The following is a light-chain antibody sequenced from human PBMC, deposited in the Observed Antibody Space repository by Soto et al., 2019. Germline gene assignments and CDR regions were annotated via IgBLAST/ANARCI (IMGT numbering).Light chain of an antibody. CDR2: EGT. J-gene: IGLJ1*01. V-gene: IGLV2-23*01. Sequence: QSALTQPTSVSGSPGQSITISCTGTSSDVGIYNLVSWYQQRPDKAPKLVIYEGTKRPSGVSNRFSGSKSGNTASLTISGLQADDEADYYCRSYAGSITFVFGTGTKVTVL. CDR3: RSYAGSITFV. CDR1: SSDVGIYNL.